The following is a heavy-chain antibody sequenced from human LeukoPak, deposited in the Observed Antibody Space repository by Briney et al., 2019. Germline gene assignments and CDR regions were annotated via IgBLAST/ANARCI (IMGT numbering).Heavy chain of an antibody. CDR1: GYTFTGYY. J-gene: IGHJ6*03. CDR3: ARGGNWNYYYSYMDV. CDR2: INPNSGGT. D-gene: IGHD1-1*01. Sequence: ASVKVSCKASGYTFTGYYMHWVRQAPGQGLEWMGWINPNSGGTNYAQKFQGRVTMTRDTSISTAYMELSRVRSDDTAVYYCARGGNWNYYYSYMDVWGKGTTVTVSS. V-gene: IGHV1-2*02.